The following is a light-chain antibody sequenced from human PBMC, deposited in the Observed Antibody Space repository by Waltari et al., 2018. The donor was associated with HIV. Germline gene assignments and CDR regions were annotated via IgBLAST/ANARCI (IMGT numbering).Light chain of an antibody. Sequence: QSALTQPRSVSGSPGQSVTISCTGTSSDVGGYNYVSWYQQHPGKAPKLMIYDVSNRPSGVPHLFSGSKSGNTASLTISGLQAEDEADYYCCSYAGTYTWVFGGGTKLTVL. CDR2: DVS. CDR3: CSYAGTYTWV. CDR1: SSDVGGYNY. J-gene: IGLJ3*02. V-gene: IGLV2-11*01.